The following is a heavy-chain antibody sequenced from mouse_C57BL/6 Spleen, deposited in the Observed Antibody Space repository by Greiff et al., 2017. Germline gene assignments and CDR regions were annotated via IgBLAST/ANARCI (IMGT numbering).Heavy chain of an antibody. V-gene: IGHV1-82*01. CDR3: AREELLGYFDY. CDR2: IYPGDGDT. J-gene: IGHJ2*01. Sequence: VKLQESGPELVKPGASVKISCKASGYAFSSSWMNWVKQRPGKGLEWIGRIYPGDGDTNYNGKFKGKATLTADKSSSTAYMQLSSLTSEDSAVYFCAREELLGYFDYWGQGTTLTVSS. D-gene: IGHD2-12*01. CDR1: GYAFSSSW.